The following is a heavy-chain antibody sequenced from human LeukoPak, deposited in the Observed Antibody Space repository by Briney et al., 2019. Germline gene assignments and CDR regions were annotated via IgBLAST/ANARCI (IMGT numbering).Heavy chain of an antibody. CDR1: GFTVSDSY. D-gene: IGHD3-22*01. V-gene: IGHV3-53*01. CDR2: IYADGST. Sequence: PGGSLRLSCAVSGFTVSDSYTSWVRQGPGKGLEWVAVIYADGSTYHAESVKGRFSISRRNSRNIVYLQMNSLRAEDTALYYCARDGSLPRTYFYDSSGYHAFWGQGTLVTVSS. J-gene: IGHJ4*02. CDR3: ARDGSLPRTYFYDSSGYHAF.